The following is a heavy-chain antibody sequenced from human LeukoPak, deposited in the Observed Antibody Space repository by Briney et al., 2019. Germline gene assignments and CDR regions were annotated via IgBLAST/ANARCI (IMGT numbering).Heavy chain of an antibody. CDR2: INHSGST. V-gene: IGHV4-34*01. D-gene: IGHD2-2*01. J-gene: IGHJ5*02. CDR3: ARPNRRGYCSSTSCPNSWFDP. CDR1: GGSFSGYY. Sequence: SETLSLTCAVYGGSFSGYYWSWIRQPPGKGLEWIGEINHSGSTNYNPSLKSRVTISVDTSKNQFSLKLSSVTAADTAVYYCARPNRRGYCSSTSCPNSWFDPWGQGTLVTVSS.